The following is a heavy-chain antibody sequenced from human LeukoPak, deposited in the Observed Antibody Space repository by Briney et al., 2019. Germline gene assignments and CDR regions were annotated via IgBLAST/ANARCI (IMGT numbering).Heavy chain of an antibody. CDR1: DFTFSNYW. J-gene: IGHJ5*02. CDR2: MNEDGSVK. CDR3: ASDKGYNRFDP. Sequence: PGGSLRLTCAASDFTFSNYWMAWLRQAPGRGLEWVANMNEDGSVKNYVGSVQGRFTISRDNVKKSLYLQMNSLRVDDTAMYFCASDKGYNRFDPWGQGTLVTVSS. V-gene: IGHV3-7*04.